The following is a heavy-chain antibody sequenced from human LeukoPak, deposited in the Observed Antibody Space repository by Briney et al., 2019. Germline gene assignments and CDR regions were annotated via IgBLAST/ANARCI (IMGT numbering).Heavy chain of an antibody. D-gene: IGHD2/OR15-2a*01. J-gene: IGHJ4*02. CDR1: GFTFSRYW. CDR2: IKHDGSEK. Sequence: GGSLRLSCAASGFTFSRYWMSWVRQAPGKGLEWVANIKHDGSEKYYVDSVKGRFTISRDNAKTTLYLQMNSLRAEDTAVYYCARDWFHAIDYWGQGTLVTVSS. V-gene: IGHV3-7*01. CDR3: ARDWFHAIDY.